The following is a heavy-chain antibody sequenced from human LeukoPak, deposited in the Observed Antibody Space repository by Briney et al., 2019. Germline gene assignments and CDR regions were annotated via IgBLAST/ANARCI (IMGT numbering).Heavy chain of an antibody. V-gene: IGHV3-7*01. D-gene: IGHD3-3*01. J-gene: IGHJ6*03. CDR1: GFTLKNYW. CDR2: INQDGSEK. CDR3: ARDQGFSYYYYYMDV. Sequence: GGSLRLSCGASGFTLKNYWMSWVRQAPGKGLEWVANINQDGSEKYYVDSVKGRLTISRDNAKNSLYLQMNSLRAEDTAVYYCARDQGFSYYYYYMDVWGKGTTVTVSS.